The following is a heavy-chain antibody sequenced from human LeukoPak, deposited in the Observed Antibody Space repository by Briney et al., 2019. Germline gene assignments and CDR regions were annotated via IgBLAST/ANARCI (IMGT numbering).Heavy chain of an antibody. Sequence: GGSLRLSCAASGFTFSSYGMHWVRQAPGKGLEWVAFIRYDGSNKYYADSVKGRFIISRDNSKNTLYLQMNSLRAEDTAVYYCAKDYYDSSGYHLDYWGQGTLVTVSS. CDR3: AKDYYDSSGYHLDY. D-gene: IGHD3-22*01. CDR2: IRYDGSNK. J-gene: IGHJ4*02. CDR1: GFTFSSYG. V-gene: IGHV3-30*02.